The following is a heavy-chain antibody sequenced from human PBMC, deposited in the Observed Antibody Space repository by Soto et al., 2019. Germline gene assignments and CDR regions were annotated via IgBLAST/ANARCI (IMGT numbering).Heavy chain of an antibody. Sequence: GASVKVSCKASGYTFTGYYIHWVRQAPGQGLEWVGWINPNSGATNYAQIFQGRITMTRGTSISTAYMELSRLTSDDTAVYYCARDFVSTIGDFDYWGQGTLVTVSS. CDR1: GYTFTGYY. D-gene: IGHD5-12*01. CDR2: INPNSGAT. V-gene: IGHV1-2*02. J-gene: IGHJ4*02. CDR3: ARDFVSTIGDFDY.